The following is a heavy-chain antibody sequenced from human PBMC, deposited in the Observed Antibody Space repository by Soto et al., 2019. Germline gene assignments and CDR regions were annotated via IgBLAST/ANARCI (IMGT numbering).Heavy chain of an antibody. V-gene: IGHV3-48*02. Sequence: EVQLVESGGGLVQPGGSLRLSCAASGFTFSSYSMNWVRQAPGKGLEWVSYISSSSSTIYYADSVKGRFTISRDNAKNSLYLQINSLRDEDTAVYYCARDFDWDWFDPWGQGTLVTVSS. CDR3: ARDFDWDWFDP. J-gene: IGHJ5*02. CDR2: ISSSSSTI. D-gene: IGHD3-9*01. CDR1: GFTFSSYS.